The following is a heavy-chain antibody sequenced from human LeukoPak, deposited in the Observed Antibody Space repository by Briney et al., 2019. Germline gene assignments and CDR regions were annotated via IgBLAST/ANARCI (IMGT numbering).Heavy chain of an antibody. CDR1: GGSISSYY. V-gene: IGHV4-59*08. Sequence: SETLSLTCTVSGGSISSYYWSWIRQPPGKGLEWIGYIYYSGSTNYNPSLKSRVTISVDTSKNQFSLKLSSVTAADTAVYYCARSRLTYLLYWGQGTLVTVSS. J-gene: IGHJ4*02. CDR2: IYYSGST. CDR3: ARSRLTYLLY. D-gene: IGHD2-21*01.